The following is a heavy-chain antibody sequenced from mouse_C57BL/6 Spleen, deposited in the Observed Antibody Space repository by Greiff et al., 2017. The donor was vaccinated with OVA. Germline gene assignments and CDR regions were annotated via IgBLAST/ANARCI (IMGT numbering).Heavy chain of an antibody. D-gene: IGHD1-1*01. CDR3: ARSVYYYGSSYVGWYFDV. CDR2: IDPSDSET. Sequence: QVQLKQPGAELVRPGSSVKLSCKASGYTFTSYWMHWVKQRPIQGLEWIGNIDPSDSETHYNQKFKDKATLTVDKSSSTAYMQLSSLTSEDSAVYYCARSVYYYGSSYVGWYFDVWGTGTTVTVSS. V-gene: IGHV1-52*01. CDR1: GYTFTSYW. J-gene: IGHJ1*03.